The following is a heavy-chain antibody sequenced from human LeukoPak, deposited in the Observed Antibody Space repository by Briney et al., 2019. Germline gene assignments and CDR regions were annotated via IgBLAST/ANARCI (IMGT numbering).Heavy chain of an antibody. CDR2: IYHSGST. V-gene: IGHV4-30-2*01. D-gene: IGHD6-13*01. CDR1: GGSISSGGYS. J-gene: IGHJ4*02. CDR3: ARAAAAGGNYFDY. Sequence: PSQTLSLTCAVSGGSISSGGYSWSWLRQPPGKGLEWIGYIYHSGSTYYNPSLKSRVTISVDRSKNQFSLKLSSVTAADTAVYYCARAAAAGGNYFDYWGQGTLVTVSS.